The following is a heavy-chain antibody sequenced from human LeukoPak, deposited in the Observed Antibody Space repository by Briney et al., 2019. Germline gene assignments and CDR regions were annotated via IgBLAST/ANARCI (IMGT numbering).Heavy chain of an antibody. V-gene: IGHV3-7*01. J-gene: IGHJ4*02. CDR1: GFTFSTYW. CDR3: ARGIEVVVGASDHFDY. Sequence: QSGGSLRLSCVASGFTFSTYWMNWVRQAPGKGLERVGTISPDGSDKYYVDSVKGRFTISRDNAKTSLYLQINSLRADDTALYFCARGIEVVVGASDHFDYWGQGTLITVSS. D-gene: IGHD2-15*01. CDR2: ISPDGSDK.